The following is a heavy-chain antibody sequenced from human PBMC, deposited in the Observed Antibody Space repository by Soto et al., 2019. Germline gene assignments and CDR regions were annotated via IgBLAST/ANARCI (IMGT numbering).Heavy chain of an antibody. J-gene: IGHJ4*02. CDR1: GFTFSSYG. V-gene: IGHV3-30*03. Sequence: GGALRLSCAASGFTFSSYGMHWVRQAPGKGLEWVAVISYDGSNKYYADSVKDRFTISRDNSKNTLYLQMNSLRAEDTAVYYCASVITDFPLDYWGQGTLVTVSS. D-gene: IGHD3-22*01. CDR3: ASVITDFPLDY. CDR2: ISYDGSNK.